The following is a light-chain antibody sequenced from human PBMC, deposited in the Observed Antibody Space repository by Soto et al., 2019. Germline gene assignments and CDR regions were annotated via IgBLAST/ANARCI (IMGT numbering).Light chain of an antibody. V-gene: IGKV1-39*01. CDR3: QQSYSP. CDR2: AAS. CDR1: QSISSY. J-gene: IGKJ1*01. Sequence: QMRQTQPTVSAAVGDRVTITCRASQSISSYLNWYQQKPGKAPKLLIYAASSLQSVVPSRFSGSGSGTDFPLSICSLLPDDLATSYCQQSYSPFGLGSKVDIK.